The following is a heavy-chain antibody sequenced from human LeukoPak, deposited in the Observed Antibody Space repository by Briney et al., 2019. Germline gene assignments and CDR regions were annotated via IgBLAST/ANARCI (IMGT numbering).Heavy chain of an antibody. CDR2: ISHDTGDTT. J-gene: IGHJ1*01. CDR3: VRDLTTVTTA. D-gene: IGHD4-17*01. V-gene: IGHV3-48*01. Sequence: GGSLRLSCAASGFTFSGYGMSWVRQPLGKGLEWIAYISHDTGDTTYYADSVKGRFTISRYKDNSSLYLQMSSLGADDKTFFFCVRDLTTVTTAWGQGAPVTVAS. CDR1: GFTFSGYG.